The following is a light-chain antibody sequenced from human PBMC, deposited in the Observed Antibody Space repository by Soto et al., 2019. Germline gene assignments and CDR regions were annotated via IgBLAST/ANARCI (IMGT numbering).Light chain of an antibody. V-gene: IGKV3-11*01. CDR1: ESISIY. J-gene: IGKJ5*01. Sequence: EIVLTQYPATLSLSPGERATLSCRASESISIYLAWYQQKPGQAPRLLISDASNRASGIPARFSGSGSGTDFTLPISSLEPEDFAVYYCQHRTNWPPVSFGQGTRLDI. CDR3: QHRTNWPPVS. CDR2: DAS.